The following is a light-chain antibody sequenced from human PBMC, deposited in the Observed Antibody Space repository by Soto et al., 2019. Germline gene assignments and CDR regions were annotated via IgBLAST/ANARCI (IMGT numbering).Light chain of an antibody. Sequence: EIVMTQSPATLSVSPGERATLSCRASQTVTSGYLAWYQQKPGQAPSLLIYGASTRATGIPARFSGSGSGTEFTLTISNLQSEDFAVYFCQQYHNWPPITFGQGTRLEI. CDR2: GAS. V-gene: IGKV3D-15*01. CDR3: QQYHNWPPIT. CDR1: QTVTSGY. J-gene: IGKJ5*01.